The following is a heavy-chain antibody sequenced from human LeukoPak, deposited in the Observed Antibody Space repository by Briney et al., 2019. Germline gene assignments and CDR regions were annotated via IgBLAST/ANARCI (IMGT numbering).Heavy chain of an antibody. CDR1: GGSFSGYY. Sequence: SETLSLTCAVYGGSFSGYYWIWIRQPPGKGLEWIGEINHSGSTNYNPSLKSRVTISVDTSKNQFSLKLSSVTAADTAVYYCARISSSGYLFDYWGQGTLVTVSS. J-gene: IGHJ4*02. CDR3: ARISSSGYLFDY. D-gene: IGHD3-22*01. CDR2: INHSGST. V-gene: IGHV4-34*01.